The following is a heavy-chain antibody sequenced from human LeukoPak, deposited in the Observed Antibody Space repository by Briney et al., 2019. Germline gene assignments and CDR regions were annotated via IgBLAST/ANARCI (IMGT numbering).Heavy chain of an antibody. CDR3: ARVPRLRGPYYYGMDV. V-gene: IGHV4-34*01. Sequence: SETLSLTCAVYGGSFSGYYWSWIRQSPGKGLEWVGEINHSGSTNYNPSRKSQVTISVDTSKNHFSLKPSSVPAADTAVYYCARVPRLRGPYYYGMDVWGQGTTVTVSS. J-gene: IGHJ6*02. CDR1: GGSFSGYY. D-gene: IGHD4-17*01. CDR2: INHSGST.